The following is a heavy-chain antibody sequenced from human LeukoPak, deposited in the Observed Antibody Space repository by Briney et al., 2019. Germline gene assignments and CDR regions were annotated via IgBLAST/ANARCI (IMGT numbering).Heavy chain of an antibody. CDR1: GFSFSDYY. D-gene: IGHD2-15*01. Sequence: GGSLRLSCAASGFSFSDYYMNWIRQAPGKGLEWISYISSSSYFIEYADSVKGRFTISRDNAKNSVYLQMNSLRAEDTAVYFCVRGYSFGPYGMDVWGQGTTVTVSS. CDR2: ISSSSYFI. V-gene: IGHV3-11*01. CDR3: VRGYSFGPYGMDV. J-gene: IGHJ6*02.